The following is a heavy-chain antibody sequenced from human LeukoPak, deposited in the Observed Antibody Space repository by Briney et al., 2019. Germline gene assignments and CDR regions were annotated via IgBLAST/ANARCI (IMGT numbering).Heavy chain of an antibody. D-gene: IGHD3-10*01. Sequence: GASVKVSCKASGGTFSSYAISWVRQAPGQGLEWMGGIIPIFGTSNYAQKFQGRVTITADESTSTAYMELSRLRSDDTAVYYCARSNPSWFGELLKKRKNDAFDIWGQGTMVTVSS. V-gene: IGHV1-69*13. J-gene: IGHJ3*02. CDR2: IIPIFGTS. CDR1: GGTFSSYA. CDR3: ARSNPSWFGELLKKRKNDAFDI.